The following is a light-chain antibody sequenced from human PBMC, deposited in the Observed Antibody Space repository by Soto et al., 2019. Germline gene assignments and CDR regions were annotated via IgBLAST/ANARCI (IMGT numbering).Light chain of an antibody. CDR3: QQYNNWPPIT. Sequence: ETVMTQSPDTLSVSPGERATLSCRASQSVNTNLAWYQQKPGQAPRLLIYGAFIRATGVADRFSGSGSGTEFTLTISSLQSEDFAVYYCQQYNNWPPITFGQGTRLEIK. CDR1: QSVNTN. V-gene: IGKV3-15*01. CDR2: GAF. J-gene: IGKJ5*01.